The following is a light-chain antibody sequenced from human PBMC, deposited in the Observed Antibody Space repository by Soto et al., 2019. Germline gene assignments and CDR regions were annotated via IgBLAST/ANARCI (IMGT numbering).Light chain of an antibody. CDR1: QSVSSSY. J-gene: IGKJ4*01. Sequence: EIVLTQSPGTLSLSPGERATLSCRASQSVSSSYLAWYQQKPGQAPRLLIYGASRRATGIPDRFSGSGSGTDFTLTISRLEPEDFAVYYCQPYKNWLLTFGGGTKVEIE. CDR2: GAS. CDR3: QPYKNWLLT. V-gene: IGKV3-20*01.